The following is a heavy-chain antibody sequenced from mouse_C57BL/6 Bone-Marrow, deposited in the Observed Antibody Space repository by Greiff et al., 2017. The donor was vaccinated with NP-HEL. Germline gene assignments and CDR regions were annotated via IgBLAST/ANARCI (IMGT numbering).Heavy chain of an antibody. J-gene: IGHJ1*03. CDR3: AGWLLRGWYFDV. V-gene: IGHV1-4*01. D-gene: IGHD2-3*01. Sequence: QVQLQQSGAELARPGASVKMSCKASGYTFTSYTMHWVKQRPGQGLEWIGYINPSSGYTKYNQKFKDKATLTADKSSSTAYMQLSSLTSEDSAVYYCAGWLLRGWYFDVWGTGTTVTVSS. CDR1: GYTFTSYT. CDR2: INPSSGYT.